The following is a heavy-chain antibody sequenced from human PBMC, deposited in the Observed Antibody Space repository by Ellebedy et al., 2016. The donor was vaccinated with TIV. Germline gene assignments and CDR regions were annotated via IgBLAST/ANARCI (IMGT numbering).Heavy chain of an antibody. CDR2: IKSKTDGGTT. D-gene: IGHD3-22*01. J-gene: IGHJ4*02. V-gene: IGHV3-15*07. Sequence: GESLKISCAASGFTFSNAWMNWVRQAPGKGLEWVGRIKSKTDGGTTDYAAPVKGRFTISRDDSKNTLYLQMNSLKTEDTAVYYCTTDRADTYFYDSSVYRFDYWGQGTLVTVSS. CDR3: TTDRADTYFYDSSVYRFDY. CDR1: GFTFSNAW.